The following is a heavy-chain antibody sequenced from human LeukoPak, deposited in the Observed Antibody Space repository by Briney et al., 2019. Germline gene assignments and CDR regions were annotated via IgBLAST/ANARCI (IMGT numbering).Heavy chain of an antibody. CDR1: GGSVSSGRYY. V-gene: IGHV4-61*01. Sequence: SETLSLTCTVSGGSVSSGRYYWSWIRQPPGKGLEWIGYISYSGSTNYNHSLKSRVTISVDTPKNQFSLKLSSVTAADTAVYYCARAVSSVVVIPFWGQGTLVTVSS. D-gene: IGHD3-22*01. CDR2: ISYSGST. J-gene: IGHJ4*02. CDR3: ARAVSSVVVIPF.